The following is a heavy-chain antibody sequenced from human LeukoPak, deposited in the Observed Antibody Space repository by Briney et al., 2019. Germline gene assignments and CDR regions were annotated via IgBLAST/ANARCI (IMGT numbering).Heavy chain of an antibody. Sequence: SGPTLVNPTQTLTLTCTFSGFSVSTSGVDVTWLRQPPGKALEWLALNYWDDDKRYSPSLQSRLAITKDTSKNQVVLTMTNMDPVDTARYYCSLGAKLYYDPSGYYPQFDYWGQGILVTVSS. CDR1: GFSVSTSGVD. CDR2: NYWDDDK. CDR3: SLGAKLYYDPSGYYPQFDY. V-gene: IGHV2-5*02. D-gene: IGHD3-22*01. J-gene: IGHJ4*02.